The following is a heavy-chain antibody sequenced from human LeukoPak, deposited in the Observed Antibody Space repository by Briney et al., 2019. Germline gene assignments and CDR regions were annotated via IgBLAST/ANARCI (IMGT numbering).Heavy chain of an antibody. J-gene: IGHJ5*02. CDR1: GGSISSGSYY. D-gene: IGHD5-18*01. CDR2: IYTSGST. V-gene: IGHV4-61*02. Sequence: SETLSLTCTVSGGSISSGSYYWSWIRQPAGKGLEWIGRIYTSGSTNYNPSLKSRVTISVDTSKNQFSLKLSSVTAADTAVYYCARDRHPRGYSYNWFDPWGQGTLVTVSS. CDR3: ARDRHPRGYSYNWFDP.